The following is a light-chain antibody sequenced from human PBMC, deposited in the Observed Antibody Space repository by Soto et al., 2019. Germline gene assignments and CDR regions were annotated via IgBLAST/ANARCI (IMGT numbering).Light chain of an antibody. Sequence: EIVITQYPATLFVSPGERATLSCSASQSISSKLAWYQRRPGQAPRLLIYDTSTRAAGIPARFSGSGSGTDFILTISSLEPEDFAVYYCQQSSNWPPEITFCRGTRLEN. V-gene: IGKV3-11*01. CDR3: QQSSNWPPEIT. CDR2: DTS. J-gene: IGKJ5*01. CDR1: QSISSK.